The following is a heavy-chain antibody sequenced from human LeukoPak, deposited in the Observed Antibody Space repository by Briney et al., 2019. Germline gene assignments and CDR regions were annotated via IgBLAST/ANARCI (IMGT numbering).Heavy chain of an antibody. CDR3: AKPRAMTTGIGRYFDL. D-gene: IGHD3-10*01. CDR2: ISGGGEDT. V-gene: IGHV3-23*01. CDR1: GFTFTSYA. Sequence: GGSLRLSCAASGFTFTSYAMSWIRQAPGKGLEWVSAISGGGEDTYYPDSVKGRFTISRDNSKNTLYLQMNSLRAEDTAIYYCAKPRAMTTGIGRYFDLWGRGTLVTVSS. J-gene: IGHJ2*01.